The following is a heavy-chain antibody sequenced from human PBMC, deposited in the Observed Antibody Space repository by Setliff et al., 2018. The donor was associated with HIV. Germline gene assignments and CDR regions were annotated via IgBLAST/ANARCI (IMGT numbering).Heavy chain of an antibody. D-gene: IGHD2-15*01. J-gene: IGHJ4*02. CDR1: GYTFTDFG. Sequence: AASVKVSCKASGYTFTDFGITWVRQAPGQGLEWMGWIGAFNGNTHYPQNLQGRVTMTTDTSTRTAYMPLRSLRSDDTAVYFCSRAGAAETSHFDYWGQGTLVTVSS. CDR3: SRAGAAETSHFDY. V-gene: IGHV1-18*01. CDR2: IGAFNGNT.